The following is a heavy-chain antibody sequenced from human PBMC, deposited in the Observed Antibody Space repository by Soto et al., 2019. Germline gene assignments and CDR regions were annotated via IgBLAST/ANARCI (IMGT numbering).Heavy chain of an antibody. J-gene: IGHJ3*02. D-gene: IGHD1-26*01. V-gene: IGHV1-69*12. CDR1: GGTFSSSA. Sequence: QVQLVQSGAEVKKPGSSVKVSCKASGGTFSSSAINWVRQAPGQGFEWMGGLIPIFGTADYAQKFQGRVTITADEDTSTVFMELSSLSSEDTAVYYCASGNESGGNSDALDIWGQGTVVTVSS. CDR3: ASGNESGGNSDALDI. CDR2: LIPIFGTA.